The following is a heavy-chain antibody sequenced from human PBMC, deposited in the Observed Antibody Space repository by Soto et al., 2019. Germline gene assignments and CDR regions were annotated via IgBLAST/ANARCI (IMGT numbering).Heavy chain of an antibody. CDR2: IYYSGST. CDR3: ARHFGQLVVSYFDY. V-gene: IGHV4-39*01. D-gene: IGHD6-6*01. CDR1: GGSISSSSYY. J-gene: IGHJ4*02. Sequence: QLQLQESGPGLVKPSETLSLTCTVSGGSISSSSYYWGWIRQPPGKGLEWIGSIYYSGSTYYNPSLKTRVTISVDTSQNQFPLKLSSVTAADTAVYYCARHFGQLVVSYFDYWGQGTLVTVSS.